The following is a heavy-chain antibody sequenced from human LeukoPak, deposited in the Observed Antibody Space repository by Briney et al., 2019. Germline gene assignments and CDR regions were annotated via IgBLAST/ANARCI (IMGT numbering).Heavy chain of an antibody. J-gene: IGHJ4*02. CDR2: IYYSGST. Sequence: SQTLSLTCTVSGGSISSGGYYWSWIRQHPWKGLEWMGYIYYSGSTYYNPSLKSRVTISVDTSKNQFSLNLSSVTAADTAVFYCARRRRYVFDYWGQGTLVTVSS. CDR1: GGSISSGGYY. CDR3: ARRRRYVFDY. V-gene: IGHV4-31*03. D-gene: IGHD5-12*01.